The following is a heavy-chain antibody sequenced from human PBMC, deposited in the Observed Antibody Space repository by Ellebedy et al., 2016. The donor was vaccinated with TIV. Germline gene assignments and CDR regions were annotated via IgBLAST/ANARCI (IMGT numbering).Heavy chain of an antibody. Sequence: GESLKISCAASGFTFSSYSMNWVRQAPGKGLEWVSSISSSSSYIYYAGSVKGRFTISRDNAKNSLYLQMNSLRAEDTAVYYCARGYDYGDYVDYWGQGTLVTVSS. CDR2: ISSSSSYI. V-gene: IGHV3-21*01. J-gene: IGHJ4*02. CDR3: ARGYDYGDYVDY. CDR1: GFTFSSYS. D-gene: IGHD4-17*01.